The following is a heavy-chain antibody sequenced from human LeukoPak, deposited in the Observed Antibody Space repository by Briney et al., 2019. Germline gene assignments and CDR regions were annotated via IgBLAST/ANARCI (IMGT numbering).Heavy chain of an antibody. J-gene: IGHJ4*02. Sequence: PGGSLRLSCAASGFTLRTYSMNWVRQAPGKGLEWVSSISDGGTYKYYADSVKGRFTISRDSAKNSLYLQMNSLRAEDTAVYYCARPAPATAITDYWGQGTLVTVSS. CDR3: ARPAPATAITDY. V-gene: IGHV3-21*01. CDR1: GFTLRTYS. CDR2: ISDGGTYK. D-gene: IGHD2-2*02.